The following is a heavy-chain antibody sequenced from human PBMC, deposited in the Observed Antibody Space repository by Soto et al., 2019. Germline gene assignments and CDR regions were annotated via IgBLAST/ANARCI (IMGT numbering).Heavy chain of an antibody. CDR3: ARGYCSSTSCPYGMDV. CDR2: INPNSGGT. Sequence: ASVKVSCKASGYTFTGYYMHWVRRAPGQGLEWMGWINPNSGGTNYAQKFQGRVTMTRDTSISTAYMELSRLRSDDTAVYYCARGYCSSTSCPYGMDVWGQGTTVTVSS. V-gene: IGHV1-2*02. D-gene: IGHD2-2*01. J-gene: IGHJ6*02. CDR1: GYTFTGYY.